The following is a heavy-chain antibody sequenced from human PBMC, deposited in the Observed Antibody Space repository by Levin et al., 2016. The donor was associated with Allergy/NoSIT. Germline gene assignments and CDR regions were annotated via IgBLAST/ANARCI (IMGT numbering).Heavy chain of an antibody. D-gene: IGHD3-9*01. J-gene: IGHJ4*02. Sequence: WVRQAPGQGLEWMGRINPNSGGTNYAQKFQGRVTMTRDTSISTAYMELSRLRSDDTVVYYCARGRSVLRYFDWSEYFDYWGQGTLVTVSS. V-gene: IGHV1-2*05. CDR3: ARGRSVLRYFDWSEYFDY. CDR2: INPNSGGT.